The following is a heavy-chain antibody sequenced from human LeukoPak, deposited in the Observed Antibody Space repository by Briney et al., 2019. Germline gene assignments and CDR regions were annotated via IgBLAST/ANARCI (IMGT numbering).Heavy chain of an antibody. D-gene: IGHD3-9*01. CDR3: ARVEWFDWVNYYYYYMDV. CDR2: IYTSGST. J-gene: IGHJ6*03. CDR1: GGSISSYY. Sequence: SETLSLTCTVSGGSISSYYWSWIRQPAGKGLEWIGRIYTSGSTNYNPSLKSRVTMSVDTSKNQSSLKLSSVTAADTAVYYCARVEWFDWVNYYYYYMDVWGKGTTVTVSS. V-gene: IGHV4-4*07.